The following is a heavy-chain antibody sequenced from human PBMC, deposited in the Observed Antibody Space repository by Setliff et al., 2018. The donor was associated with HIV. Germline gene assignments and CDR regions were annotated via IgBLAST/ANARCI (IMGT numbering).Heavy chain of an antibody. Sequence: SETLSLTCTVSGGSIRSSSYYWGWIRQPPGKGLEWIGSIYYSGSTYYNPSLKSRVTISVDTSKNHFSLNVSSLTAADTALYFCARLMPNWDYFDYWGQGTQVTVSS. CDR3: ARLMPNWDYFDY. D-gene: IGHD2-2*01. CDR1: GGSIRSSSYY. CDR2: IYYSGST. V-gene: IGHV4-39*07. J-gene: IGHJ4*02.